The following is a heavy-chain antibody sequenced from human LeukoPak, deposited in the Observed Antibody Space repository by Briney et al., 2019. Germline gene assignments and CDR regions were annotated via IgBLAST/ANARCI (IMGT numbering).Heavy chain of an antibody. D-gene: IGHD5-24*01. CDR2: IYYSGST. CDR3: ARGDGYTIDY. CDR1: VGSISSYY. J-gene: IGHJ4*02. V-gene: IGHV4-59*08. Sequence: SETLSLTCTVSVGSISSYYWSWIRQPPGKGLEWIGYIYYSGSTNYNPSLKSRVTISVDTSKNQFSLKLSSVTAADTAVYYCARGDGYTIDYWGQGTLVTVSS.